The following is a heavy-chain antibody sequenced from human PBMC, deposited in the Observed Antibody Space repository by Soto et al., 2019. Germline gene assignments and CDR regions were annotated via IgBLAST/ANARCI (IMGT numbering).Heavy chain of an antibody. CDR2: ISESGGST. J-gene: IGHJ5*01. CDR1: GFTFGSYA. D-gene: IGHD6-13*01. Sequence: PGGSLRLSCAASGFTFGSYAMSWVRQAPGKGLDWVSGISESGGSTYYADSVKGRFTISRDNSKNTLYLQMSSLTAEDTAVYYCAKGTLTGYSTSWFDSWGQGTLVTVSS. V-gene: IGHV3-23*01. CDR3: AKGTLTGYSTSWFDS.